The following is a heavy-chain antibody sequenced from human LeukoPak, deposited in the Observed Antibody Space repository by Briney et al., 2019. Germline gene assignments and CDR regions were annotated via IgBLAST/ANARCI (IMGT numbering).Heavy chain of an antibody. J-gene: IGHJ6*02. CDR2: IWYDGSNK. CDR3: ARDGDYGDYGYDYYYGMDV. D-gene: IGHD4-17*01. CDR1: GFTFSSYG. Sequence: GRSLRLSCAASGFTFSSYGMHWVRQAPGKGLEWVAVIWYDGSNKYYADSVKGRFTISRDNSKNTLYLQMNSLGAEDTAVYYCARDGDYGDYGYDYYYGMDVWGQGTTVTVSS. V-gene: IGHV3-33*01.